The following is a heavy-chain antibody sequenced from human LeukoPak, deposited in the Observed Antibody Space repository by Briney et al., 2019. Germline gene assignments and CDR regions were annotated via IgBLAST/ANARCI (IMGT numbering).Heavy chain of an antibody. Sequence: PGGSLRLSCAASGFTFDDYDMSWVRQAPGKRLEWVSGINWNGGSTGYADSVKGRFTISRDNAKNSLYLQMNSLRAEDTALYHCARVENGENWQWLAPGWYYYYMDVWGKGTTVTISS. CDR3: ARVENGENWQWLAPGWYYYYMDV. D-gene: IGHD6-19*01. V-gene: IGHV3-20*01. CDR1: GFTFDDYD. J-gene: IGHJ6*03. CDR2: INWNGGST.